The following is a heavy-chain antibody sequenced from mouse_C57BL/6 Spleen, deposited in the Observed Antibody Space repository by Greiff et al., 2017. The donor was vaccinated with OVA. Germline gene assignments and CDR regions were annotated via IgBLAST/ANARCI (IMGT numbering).Heavy chain of an antibody. CDR2: IDPEDGDT. D-gene: IGHD1-1*01. CDR1: GFNIKDCY. Sequence: EVQLQQSGAELVRPGASVKLSCTASGFNIKDCYMHWVKQRPEQGLEWIGRIDPEDGDTEYAPKFQGKATMTADTSSNTAYLQLSSLTSEDTAVYYCTPIYYYGRGFAYWGQGTLVTVSA. V-gene: IGHV14-1*01. J-gene: IGHJ3*01. CDR3: TPIYYYGRGFAY.